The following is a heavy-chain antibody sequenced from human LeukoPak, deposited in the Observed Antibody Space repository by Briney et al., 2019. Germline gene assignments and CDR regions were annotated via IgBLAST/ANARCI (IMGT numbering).Heavy chain of an antibody. CDR3: ARGGGNFDY. J-gene: IGHJ4*02. CDR2: IKRGESET. V-gene: IGHV3-7*01. D-gene: IGHD2/OR15-2a*01. CDR1: GFAYNTYR. Sequence: QIGEPLRHSCSPSGFAYNTYRVKWPRDAPGKGLEWVANIKRGESETYYVDSVKGPFTISRDNAKNSLSLQMNSLRDEGTAVYYCARGGGNFDYWGQGTLVTVSS.